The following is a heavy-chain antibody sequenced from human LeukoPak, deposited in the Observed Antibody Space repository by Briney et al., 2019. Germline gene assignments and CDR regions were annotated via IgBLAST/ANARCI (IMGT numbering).Heavy chain of an antibody. CDR2: IYHGGST. CDR1: GGSISSGDYS. J-gene: IGHJ4*02. CDR3: ARGWDDSGYDSHFDY. V-gene: IGHV4-30-2*01. D-gene: IGHD5-12*01. Sequence: SQTLSLTCAVSGGSISSGDYSWSWIRQPPGKGLEWIGYIYHGGSTYYNPSLKSRVTISVDRSKNQFSLKLSSVTAADTAVYYCARGWDDSGYDSHFDYWGQGTLVTVSS.